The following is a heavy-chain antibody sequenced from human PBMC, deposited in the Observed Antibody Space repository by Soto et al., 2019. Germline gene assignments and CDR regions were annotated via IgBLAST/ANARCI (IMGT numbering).Heavy chain of an antibody. CDR1: GFTFSSYA. V-gene: IGHV3-23*01. J-gene: IGHJ5*02. D-gene: IGHD6-19*01. CDR2: ILGGSGKT. Sequence: EVQLLESGGGLVQPGGSLRLSCAASGFTFSSYAMTWVRQAPGKGLEWVALILGGSGKTYYADSVKGRFTISRDNSKNTLYLQINSRRAEDSALYYCVKGGPIGVSGDASCGQGTLVTVSS. CDR3: VKGGPIGVSGDAS.